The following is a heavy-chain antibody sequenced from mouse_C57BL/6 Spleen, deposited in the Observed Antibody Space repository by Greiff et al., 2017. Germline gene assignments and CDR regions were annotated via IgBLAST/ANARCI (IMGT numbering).Heavy chain of an antibody. CDR2: IYPGSGST. CDR3: ARSGYYGSRNYAMDY. V-gene: IGHV1-55*01. D-gene: IGHD1-1*01. J-gene: IGHJ4*01. CDR1: GYTFTSYW. Sequence: QVQLKQPGAELVKPGASVKMSCKASGYTFTSYWITWVKQRPGQGLEWIGDIYPGSGSTNYNEKFKSKATLTVDTSSSTAYMQLSSLTSEDSAVYYCARSGYYGSRNYAMDYWGQGTSVTVSS.